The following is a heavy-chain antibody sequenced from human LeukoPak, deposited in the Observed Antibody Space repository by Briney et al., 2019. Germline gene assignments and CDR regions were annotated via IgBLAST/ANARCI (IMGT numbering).Heavy chain of an antibody. CDR2: ISGSGGTT. Sequence: GGSLRLSCVASGLTFSTYAMNWVRQSPGKGLQWVSSISGSGGTTYIADSVKGRFTISRDNPKNTLFLEMSSLGVEDTALYYCAKGAVESLDYYFYMEVWGTGTTVTVSS. CDR1: GLTFSTYA. CDR3: AKGAVESLDYYFYMEV. V-gene: IGHV3-23*01. J-gene: IGHJ6*03. D-gene: IGHD2-15*01.